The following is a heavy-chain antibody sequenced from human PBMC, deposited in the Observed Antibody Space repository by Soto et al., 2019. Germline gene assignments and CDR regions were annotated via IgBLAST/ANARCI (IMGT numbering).Heavy chain of an antibody. V-gene: IGHV3-48*04. CDR1: GFTFSSYS. Sequence: GGSLRLSCAASGFTFSSYSMNWVRQAPGKGLEWVSYISRSSSTTYYADSVKGRFTISRDNAKNSLYLQMNSLRAEDTAVYYCARESRGFDPWGQGTLVAVSS. CDR2: ISRSSSTT. CDR3: ARESRGFDP. J-gene: IGHJ5*02.